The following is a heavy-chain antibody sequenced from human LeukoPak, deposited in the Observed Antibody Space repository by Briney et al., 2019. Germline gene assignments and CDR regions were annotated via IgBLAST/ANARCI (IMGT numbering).Heavy chain of an antibody. CDR1: GSSFTSYW. CDR2: IYPGDSDT. CDR3: ARQHYDSWSGPRPNYFDY. D-gene: IGHD3-3*01. J-gene: IGHJ4*02. Sequence: GESLKISCKGSGSSFTSYWIGWVRQMPGKGLEWMGIIYPGDSDTRYSPSFQGQVTISADKSISTAYLQWSSLKASDTAMYYCARQHYDSWSGPRPNYFDYWGQGTLVTVSS. V-gene: IGHV5-51*01.